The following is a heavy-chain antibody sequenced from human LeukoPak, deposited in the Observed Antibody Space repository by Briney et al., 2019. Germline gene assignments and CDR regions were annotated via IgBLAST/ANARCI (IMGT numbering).Heavy chain of an antibody. J-gene: IGHJ3*02. CDR3: ARDLASQGRLYCSSTRCSKGTFDI. V-gene: IGHV3-66*01. Sequence: GGSLRLSCAASGLTLSNNYMSWVRQAPGKGLEWVSVTYDGGRTNYADSVKGRFTISRDNAKNSLYLQMNSLRVEDTAVYYCARDLASQGRLYCSSTRCSKGTFDIWGQGTMVTVSS. CDR2: TYDGGRT. D-gene: IGHD2-2*01. CDR1: GLTLSNNY.